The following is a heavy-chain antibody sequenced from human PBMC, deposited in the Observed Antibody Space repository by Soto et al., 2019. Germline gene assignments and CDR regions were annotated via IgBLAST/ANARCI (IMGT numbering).Heavy chain of an antibody. CDR3: AREIAARLPYYYYYGMDV. CDR2: ISSSSSYI. V-gene: IGHV3-21*01. D-gene: IGHD6-6*01. Sequence: PGGSLRLSCAASGFTFSSYSMNWVRQAPGKGLEWVSSISSSSSYIYYADSVKGRFTISRDNAKNSLYLQMNSLRAEDTAVYYCAREIAARLPYYYYYGMDVWGQGTTVTVSS. CDR1: GFTFSSYS. J-gene: IGHJ6*02.